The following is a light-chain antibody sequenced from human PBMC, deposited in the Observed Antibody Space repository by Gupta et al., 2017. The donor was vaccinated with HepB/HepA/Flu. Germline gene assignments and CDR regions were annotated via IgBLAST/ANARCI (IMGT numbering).Light chain of an antibody. J-gene: IGLJ2*01. V-gene: IGLV2-14*03. CDR2: DVS. Sequence: QSALTQPASVSGSPGQSITISCTGTSSDVGGYEYVSWYQQHPGKAPKRVIYDVSNRPSGVSNRVSGSKSGNKASLNISGLQAEDEADDYCSSYTSRSTLVFGGGTKVTVL. CDR1: SSDVGGYEY. CDR3: SSYTSRSTLV.